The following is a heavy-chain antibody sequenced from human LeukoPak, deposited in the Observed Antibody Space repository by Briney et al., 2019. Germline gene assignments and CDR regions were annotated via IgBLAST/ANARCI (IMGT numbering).Heavy chain of an antibody. Sequence: PGGSLRLSCAASGFTFSNYAMSWVRQAPGKGLEWVSAFSGSGGNTDYADSVKGRFTISRDNSKNTLHLQMNSLRAYDTAVYYCAKGGYSSSIGYFHHWGQGTLVTVSS. D-gene: IGHD6-6*01. CDR2: FSGSGGNT. CDR3: AKGGYSSSIGYFHH. J-gene: IGHJ1*01. CDR1: GFTFSNYA. V-gene: IGHV3-23*01.